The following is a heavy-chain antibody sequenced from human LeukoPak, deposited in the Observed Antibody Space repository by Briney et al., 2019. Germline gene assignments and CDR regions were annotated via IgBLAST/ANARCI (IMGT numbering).Heavy chain of an antibody. D-gene: IGHD1-7*01. CDR2: IIPILGIA. Sequence: SVKVSCKASGGTFSSYAISWVRQAPGQGLEWMGRIIPILGIANYAQKFQGRVTITADKSTSTAYMELSSLRSEDTAVYYCAREGKSITGTTNFDYWGQGTLVTVSS. CDR3: AREGKSITGTTNFDY. V-gene: IGHV1-69*04. J-gene: IGHJ4*02. CDR1: GGTFSSYA.